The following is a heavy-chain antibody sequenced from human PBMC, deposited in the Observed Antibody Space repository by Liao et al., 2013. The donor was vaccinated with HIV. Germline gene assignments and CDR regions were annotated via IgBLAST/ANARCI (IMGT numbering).Heavy chain of an antibody. Sequence: QVQLQESGPGLVKPSQTLSLTCTVSGGSISSGSYYWSWIRQPAGKGLEWIGRIYTSGTTDYNPSLESRVSMSVDTSKSQFSLRLTSVTAADTAVYFCAKDYIAGSFIYWGQGTLVTVSS. V-gene: IGHV4-61*02. J-gene: IGHJ4*02. D-gene: IGHD1-26*01. CDR3: AKDYIAGSFIY. CDR2: IYTSGTT. CDR1: GGSISSGSYY.